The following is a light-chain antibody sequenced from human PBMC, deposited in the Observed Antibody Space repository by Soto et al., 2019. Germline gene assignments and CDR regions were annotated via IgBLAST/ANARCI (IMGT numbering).Light chain of an antibody. CDR1: QGIIKY. CDR3: QQLFMYPPT. J-gene: IGKJ3*01. CDR2: GAS. Sequence: IQLTQPPSTLCSSLGDRFTITCRASQGIIKYLAWYQQKPGKAPKLLIYGASTLQGGVPSRFSGSGSGTDFTLTVSSLQPEDLATYYCQQLFMYPPTFGPGTKVDI. V-gene: IGKV1-9*01.